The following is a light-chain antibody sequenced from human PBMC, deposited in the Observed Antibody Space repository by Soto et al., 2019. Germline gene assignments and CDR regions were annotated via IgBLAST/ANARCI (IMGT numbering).Light chain of an antibody. V-gene: IGKV3-11*01. Sequence: EIVLTQSPATLSLSPGERATLSCRASQSVSSYLAWYQQKPGQAPRLLIYDASNRATGIPARFSGSGSGTGFTLTILGLEPEDFAVYYCQQRSNSLTFXGGTKVDIK. J-gene: IGKJ4*01. CDR2: DAS. CDR3: QQRSNSLT. CDR1: QSVSSY.